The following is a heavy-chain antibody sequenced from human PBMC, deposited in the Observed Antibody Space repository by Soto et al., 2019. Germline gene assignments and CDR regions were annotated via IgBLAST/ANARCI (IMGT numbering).Heavy chain of an antibody. D-gene: IGHD6-13*01. CDR3: ARDRGSSSWYNGDYYYYMDV. CDR1: GYTFTGYY. Sequence: ASVKVSCKASGYTFTGYYMHWVRQAPGQGLEWMGWINPNSGGTNYAQKFQGWVTMTRDTSFSTAYMELSRLRSDDTAVYYCARDRGSSSWYNGDYYYYMDVWGKGTTVTVSS. V-gene: IGHV1-2*04. CDR2: INPNSGGT. J-gene: IGHJ6*03.